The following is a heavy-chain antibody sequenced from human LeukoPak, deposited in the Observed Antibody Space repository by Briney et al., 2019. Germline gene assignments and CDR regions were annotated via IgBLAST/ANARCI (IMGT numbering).Heavy chain of an antibody. CDR2: IWYDGSNK. J-gene: IGHJ3*02. V-gene: IGHV3-33*01. Sequence: PGRSLRLSCAASGFTFSSYGMHWVRQAPGKGLEWVAVIWYDGSNKYYADSVKGRFTISRDNSKNTLYLQMNSLRAEDTAVYYCARDLCTSCYWLLPSNHDAFDIWGQGTMVTVSS. D-gene: IGHD2-2*01. CDR1: GFTFSSYG. CDR3: ARDLCTSCYWLLPSNHDAFDI.